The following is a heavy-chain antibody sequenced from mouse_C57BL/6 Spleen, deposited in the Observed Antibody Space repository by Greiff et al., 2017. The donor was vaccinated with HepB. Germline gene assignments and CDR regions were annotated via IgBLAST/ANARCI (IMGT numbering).Heavy chain of an antibody. V-gene: IGHV3-6*01. Sequence: EVQLVESGPGLVKPSQSLSLTCSVTGYSITSGYYWNWIRQFPGNKLEWMGYISYDGSNNYNPSLKNRISITRDTSKNQFFLKLNSVTTEDTATYYCARDRDYDYAMDYWGQGTSVTVSS. CDR3: ARDRDYDYAMDY. CDR1: GYSITSGYY. CDR2: ISYDGSN. D-gene: IGHD2-4*01. J-gene: IGHJ4*01.